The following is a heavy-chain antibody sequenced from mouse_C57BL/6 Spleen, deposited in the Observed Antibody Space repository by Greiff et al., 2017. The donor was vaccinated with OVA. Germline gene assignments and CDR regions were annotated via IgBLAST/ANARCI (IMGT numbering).Heavy chain of an antibody. CDR1: GFTFSDYG. D-gene: IGHD2-4*01. CDR2: ISSGSSTI. J-gene: IGHJ4*01. V-gene: IGHV5-17*01. CDR3: ARPLGLRHAMDY. Sequence: EVQLQESGGGLVKPGGSLKLSCAASGFTFSDYGMHWVRQAPEKGLEWVAYISSGSSTIYYADTVKGRFTISRDNAKNTLFLQMTSLRSEDTAMYYCARPLGLRHAMDYWGQGTSVTVSS.